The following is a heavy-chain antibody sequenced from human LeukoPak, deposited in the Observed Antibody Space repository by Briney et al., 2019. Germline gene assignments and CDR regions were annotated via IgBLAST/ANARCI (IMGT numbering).Heavy chain of an antibody. CDR3: ARVGGSNYYYYGMDV. CDR2: INHGGST. J-gene: IGHJ6*02. CDR1: GGSFSGYY. V-gene: IGHV4-34*01. Sequence: SETLSLTCAVYGGSFSGYYWSWIRQPPGRGLEWIGEINHGGSTNYNPSLKSRVTISLDTSKNQFSLKLSSVTAADTAVYYCARVGGSNYYYYGMDVWGQGTTVTVSS.